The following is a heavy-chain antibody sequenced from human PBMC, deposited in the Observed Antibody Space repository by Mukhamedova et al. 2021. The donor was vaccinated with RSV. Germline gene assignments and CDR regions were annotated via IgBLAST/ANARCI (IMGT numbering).Heavy chain of an antibody. CDR3: ARDDGAYGFDY. Sequence: GLEWMGRINPDRGDTNSARNFQGRVTMSRDTSISTAYMELTRLTSDDTAVYFCARDDGAYGFDYWGQGTLVTVSS. V-gene: IGHV1-2*06. D-gene: IGHD4-17*01. CDR2: INPDRGDT. J-gene: IGHJ4*02.